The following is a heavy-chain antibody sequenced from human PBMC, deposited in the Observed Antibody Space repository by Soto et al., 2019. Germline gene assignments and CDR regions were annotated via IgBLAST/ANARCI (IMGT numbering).Heavy chain of an antibody. D-gene: IGHD7-27*01. CDR1: GGSISSSSYY. J-gene: IGHJ1*01. CDR2: IYYSGST. CDR3: AGGLVSGATEGEYFQH. V-gene: IGHV4-39*01. Sequence: TSETLSLTCTVSGGSISSSSYYWGWIRQPPGKGLEWIGSIYYSGSTYYNPSLKSRVTISVDTSKNQFSLKLSSVTAADTAVYYCAGGLVSGATEGEYFQHWGQGTLVTVSS.